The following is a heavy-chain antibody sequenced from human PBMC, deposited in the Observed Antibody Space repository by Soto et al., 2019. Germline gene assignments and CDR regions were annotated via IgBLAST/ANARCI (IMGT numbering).Heavy chain of an antibody. Sequence: EVQLVESGGGLVQPGRSLRLSCAASGFTFDDYAMHWVRQAPGKGLEWVSGISWNSGSIDYADSVKGRFTISRDNAKNSLYLQMNSLRAEDTALYYYAKDKSYYYYGMDVWGQGTTVTVSS. CDR2: ISWNSGSI. V-gene: IGHV3-9*01. CDR1: GFTFDDYA. CDR3: AKDKSYYYYGMDV. J-gene: IGHJ6*02.